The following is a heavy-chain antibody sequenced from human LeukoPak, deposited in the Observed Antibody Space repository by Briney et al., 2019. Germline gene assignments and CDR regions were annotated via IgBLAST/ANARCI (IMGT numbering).Heavy chain of an antibody. D-gene: IGHD6-19*01. CDR2: IYTSGST. Sequence: SETLSLTCTVSGGSISSYYWSWIRQPAGKGLEWIGRIYTSGSTNYNPSLKSRVTMSVDTSKNQFSLKLSSVTAADTAVYYCARRGWYAYYYYMDVWGKGTTVTISS. CDR3: ARRGWYAYYYYMDV. CDR1: GGSISSYY. J-gene: IGHJ6*03. V-gene: IGHV4-4*07.